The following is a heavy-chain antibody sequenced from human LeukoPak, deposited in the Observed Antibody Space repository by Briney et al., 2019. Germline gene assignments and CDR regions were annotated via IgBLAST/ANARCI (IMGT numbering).Heavy chain of an antibody. D-gene: IGHD4-17*01. Sequence: PGGSLRLSCVASGFTFSSYSMNWVRQAPGKGLEWVSSISSSSSYIYYADSVKGRFTISRDNAKNSLYLQMNSLRAEDTAVYYCARQEGGDYGYYYYGMDVWGQGTTVTVSS. J-gene: IGHJ6*02. CDR3: ARQEGGDYGYYYYGMDV. CDR2: ISSSSSYI. V-gene: IGHV3-21*01. CDR1: GFTFSSYS.